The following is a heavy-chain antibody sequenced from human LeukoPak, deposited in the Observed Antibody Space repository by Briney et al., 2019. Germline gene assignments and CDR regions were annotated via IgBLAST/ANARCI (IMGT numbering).Heavy chain of an antibody. J-gene: IGHJ3*02. Sequence: GGSLRLPCAASGFTFSSYAMSWVRQAPGKGLEWVSAISGSGGSTYYADSVKGRSTISRDNSKNTLYLQMNSLRAEDTAVYYCAKGEWAAAGSYAFDIWGQGTMVTVSS. CDR2: ISGSGGST. D-gene: IGHD6-13*01. CDR3: AKGEWAAAGSYAFDI. V-gene: IGHV3-23*01. CDR1: GFTFSSYA.